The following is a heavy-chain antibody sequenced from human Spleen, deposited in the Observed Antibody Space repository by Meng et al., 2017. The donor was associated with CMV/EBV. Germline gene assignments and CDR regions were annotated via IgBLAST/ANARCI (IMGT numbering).Heavy chain of an antibody. CDR1: GGTLSSYV. V-gene: IGHV1-69*05. CDR2: IIPMFGTA. J-gene: IGHJ5*02. Sequence: SVKVSCKASGGTLSSYVISWGRQAPGQGPEWMGGIIPMFGTANYAQEFQGRVTITTDKSRSTVYMELSSLRSEDTAIYYCANGYCDTNSCARGWFDPWGQGTQVTVSS. D-gene: IGHD2-2*03. CDR3: ANGYCDTNSCARGWFDP.